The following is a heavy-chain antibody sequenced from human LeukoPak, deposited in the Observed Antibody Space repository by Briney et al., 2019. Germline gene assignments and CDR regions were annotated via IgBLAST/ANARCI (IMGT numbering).Heavy chain of an antibody. CDR2: ISETGAIT. CDR1: GFTFTSYP. V-gene: IGHV3-23*01. D-gene: IGHD2/OR15-2a*01. J-gene: IGHJ4*02. CDR3: AKYIGPSRRIFDY. Sequence: GGSLRLSCAASGFTFTSYPMTWVRQAPGKGLEWVSSISETGAITNYADSVKGRFTISRDNSKNTLYLQMSGLRAEDAAVYFCAKYIGPSRRIFDYWGQGTLVAVSS.